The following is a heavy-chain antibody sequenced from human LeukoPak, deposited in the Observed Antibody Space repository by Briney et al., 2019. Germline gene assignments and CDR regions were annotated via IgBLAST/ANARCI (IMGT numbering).Heavy chain of an antibody. V-gene: IGHV4-4*08. J-gene: IGHJ6*02. CDR2: INNSGSI. CDR3: AKLRITGGHYYQHGLDV. D-gene: IGHD2-8*02. CDR1: GGSISSYY. Sequence: SETLSITCSVSGGSISSYYWSWILQPPAKELEWIVYINNSGSINYSPSLKSRGTTSVDTSKKQFSLKLSSVTPADTAAYYYAKLRITGGHYYQHGLDVWGQGTTVTVS.